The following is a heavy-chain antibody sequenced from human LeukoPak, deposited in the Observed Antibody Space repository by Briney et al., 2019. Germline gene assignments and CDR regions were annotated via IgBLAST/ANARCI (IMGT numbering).Heavy chain of an antibody. CDR3: ARVRWAATTRDAFDI. CDR1: GFTYSSYS. V-gene: IGHV3-48*01. D-gene: IGHD4-23*01. J-gene: IGHJ3*02. CDR2: ISSSSSTI. Sequence: PGGSLRLSCAASGFTYSSYSMNWVRQAPGKGLEWVSDISSSSSTIYYADSVKGRLTISRDNAKNSLYLQMNSLRAEDTAVYYCARVRWAATTRDAFDIWGQGTMVTVSS.